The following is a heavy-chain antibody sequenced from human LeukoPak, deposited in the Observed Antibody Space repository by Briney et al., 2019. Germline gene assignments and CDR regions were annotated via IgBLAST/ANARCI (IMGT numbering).Heavy chain of an antibody. CDR2: ISGHNDDT. CDR1: GYTFTSYA. D-gene: IGHD2-15*01. CDR3: ARAGYCSGGSCCPYYYYYMDV. V-gene: IGHV1-18*01. Sequence: ASVKVSCKASGYTFTSYAISWVRQAPGQGLEWMGWISGHNDDTNYAQRLQGRVTMTTDTSTSTAYMELRSLRSDDTAVYYCARAGYCSGGSCCPYYYYYMDVWGKGTTVTVSS. J-gene: IGHJ6*03.